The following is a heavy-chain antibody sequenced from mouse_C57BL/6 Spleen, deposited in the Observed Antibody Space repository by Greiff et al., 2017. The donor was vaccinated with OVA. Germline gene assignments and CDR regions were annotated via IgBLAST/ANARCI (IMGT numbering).Heavy chain of an antibody. CDR1: GYTFTDYY. CDR2: INPNNGGT. V-gene: IGHV1-26*01. Sequence: EVQLQQSGPELVKPGASVKISCKASGYTFTDYYMNWVKQSHGKSLEWIGDINPNNGGTSYNQKFKGKATLTVDKSSSTAYMELRSLTSEDSAVYYCAPYDYDDAYWGQGTLVTVSA. CDR3: APYDYDDAY. D-gene: IGHD2-4*01. J-gene: IGHJ3*01.